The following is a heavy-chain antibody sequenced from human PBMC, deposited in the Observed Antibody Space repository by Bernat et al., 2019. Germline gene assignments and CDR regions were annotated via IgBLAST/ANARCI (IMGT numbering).Heavy chain of an antibody. J-gene: IGHJ6*03. CDR3: ARKYGSGSYYNVRADYYYMDV. Sequence: QVQLVESGGGVVQPGRSLRLSCAASGFTFSSYGMHWVRQAPGKGLEWVAVIWYDGSNKYYADSVKGRFTISRDNSKNTLYLQMNSLRAEDTAVYYCARKYGSGSYYNVRADYYYMDVWGKGTTVTVSS. CDR2: IWYDGSNK. V-gene: IGHV3-33*01. CDR1: GFTFSSYG. D-gene: IGHD3-10*01.